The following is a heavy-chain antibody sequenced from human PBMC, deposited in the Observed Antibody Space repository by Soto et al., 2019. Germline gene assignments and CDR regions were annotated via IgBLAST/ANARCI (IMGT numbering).Heavy chain of an antibody. D-gene: IGHD2-21*01. Sequence: EVQLLESGGGLVQPGGSLRLSCIASGFTFSNYAMSWVRQAPGKGLEWVSAIRGSATTTYYADSVTGRFTISRDNSKNTLYLQMNSLRVEDTAIYYCAKDILEVIPGMGVWGQGTTVTVSS. CDR1: GFTFSNYA. CDR3: AKDILEVIPGMGV. J-gene: IGHJ6*02. V-gene: IGHV3-23*01. CDR2: IRGSATTT.